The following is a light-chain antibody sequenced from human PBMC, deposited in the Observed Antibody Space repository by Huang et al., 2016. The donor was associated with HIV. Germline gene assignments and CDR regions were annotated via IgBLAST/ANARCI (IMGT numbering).Light chain of an antibody. Sequence: EIVMTQSPAPLSVSPGGGATLSCRASQNVRSNLAWYQQTPGQAPRLLIYDTSTRASGGPARFSGSGSGTEFTLTISGLQSEDFAVYYCQQYDNWPPGLTFGGGTKVEI. CDR2: DTS. CDR1: QNVRSN. CDR3: QQYDNWPPGLT. V-gene: IGKV3D-15*01. J-gene: IGKJ4*01.